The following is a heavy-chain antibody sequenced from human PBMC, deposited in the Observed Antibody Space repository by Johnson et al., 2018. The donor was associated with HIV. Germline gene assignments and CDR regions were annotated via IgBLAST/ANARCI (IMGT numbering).Heavy chain of an antibody. V-gene: IGHV3-30-3*01. J-gene: IGHJ3*02. CDR2: ISYDGSNK. Sequence: QVQLVESGGGVVQPGRSLRLSCAASGFTFSSYAMHWVRQAPGKGLEWVAVISYDGSNKYYADSVKGRFTISRDNSKNTLYLQMNSLRAEDTAVYYCARDHYDSSGYYVPYHAFDIWGQGTLVTVSS. CDR3: ARDHYDSSGYYVPYHAFDI. CDR1: GFTFSSYA. D-gene: IGHD3-22*01.